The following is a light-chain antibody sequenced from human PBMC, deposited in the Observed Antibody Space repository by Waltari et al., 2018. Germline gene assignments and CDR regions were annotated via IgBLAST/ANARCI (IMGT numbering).Light chain of an antibody. Sequence: QNPGHAPVLVIYNKNNRPSGIPDRFAGSGSGTTASLIIIGAQAEDEADYYCSSRDSSASHVLFGGGTKLTVL. CDR3: SSRDSSASHVL. CDR2: NKN. V-gene: IGLV3-19*01. J-gene: IGLJ2*01.